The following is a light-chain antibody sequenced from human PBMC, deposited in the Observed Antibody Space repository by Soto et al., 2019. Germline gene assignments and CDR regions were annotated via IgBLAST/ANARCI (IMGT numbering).Light chain of an antibody. Sequence: EIVLTQSPATLSLFPGERATLSCRASQSVSRALAWYQQKPGQAHRLLIYDVSNRATGIPARFSGSGSGTDFTLTISSLEPEDFAVYYCQQRSNWPSTFGQGTKLEIK. J-gene: IGKJ2*01. CDR3: QQRSNWPST. V-gene: IGKV3-11*01. CDR1: QSVSRA. CDR2: DVS.